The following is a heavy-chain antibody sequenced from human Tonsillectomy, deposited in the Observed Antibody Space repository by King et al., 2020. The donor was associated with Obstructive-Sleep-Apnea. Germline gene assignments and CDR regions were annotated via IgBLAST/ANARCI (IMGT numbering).Heavy chain of an antibody. Sequence: VQLVESGGGLVQPGGSLRLSCAASGFTFSSYSMNWVRQAPGKGLEWVSYISTSSSTIYYADSVKGRFTISRDNAKNSLFLQMNSLRAEDTAVYYCASQLGSHFNWFDPWGQGTLVTVSS. CDR2: ISTSSSTI. J-gene: IGHJ5*02. CDR1: GFTFSSYS. V-gene: IGHV3-48*04. CDR3: ASQLGSHFNWFDP. D-gene: IGHD2-2*01.